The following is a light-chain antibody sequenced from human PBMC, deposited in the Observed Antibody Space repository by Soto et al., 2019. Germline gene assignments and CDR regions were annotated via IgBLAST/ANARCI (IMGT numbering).Light chain of an antibody. J-gene: IGKJ1*01. CDR2: AAS. CDR1: QGISSY. CDR3: QQYGSSPQT. V-gene: IGKV1-8*01. Sequence: AIRMTQSPSSLSASTGDRVTITCRASQGISSYLAWYQQKPGKAPKLLIYAASTLQSGVPARFSGSGSGTDFTLTISRLEPEDFAVYYCQQYGSSPQTFGQGTKVDIK.